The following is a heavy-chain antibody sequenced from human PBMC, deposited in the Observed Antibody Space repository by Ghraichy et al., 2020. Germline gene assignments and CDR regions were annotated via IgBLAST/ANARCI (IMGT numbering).Heavy chain of an antibody. J-gene: IGHJ4*02. CDR3: VREAGGYYFYFDY. V-gene: IGHV3-74*01. CDR2: INNDGSST. Sequence: GESLNISCAASGSTFTSHWFHWVRQAPGQGLVWVSRINNDGSSTRYADSVKGRFTISRDNAKNTLYLQMNSLRAEDTAVYYCVREAGGYYFYFDYWGQGTLVTVSS. CDR1: GSTFTSHW. D-gene: IGHD1-26*01.